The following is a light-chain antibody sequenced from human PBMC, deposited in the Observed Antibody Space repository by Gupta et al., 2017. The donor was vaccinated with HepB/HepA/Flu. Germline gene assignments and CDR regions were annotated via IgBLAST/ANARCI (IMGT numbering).Light chain of an antibody. CDR1: QNINDF. V-gene: IGKV1-39*01. Sequence: DIQMTQSPSSLSASVGDRVTITCWASQNINDFLNWFQQKPGKAPKLLMCAASTLQMGVPSRFSGSGSGTDFTRTISSLQPEDFATYYCQQGFETPITFGQGTRLDIK. J-gene: IGKJ5*01. CDR3: QQGFETPIT. CDR2: AAS.